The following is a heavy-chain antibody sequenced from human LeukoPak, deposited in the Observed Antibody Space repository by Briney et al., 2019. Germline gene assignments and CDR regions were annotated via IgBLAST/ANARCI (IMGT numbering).Heavy chain of an antibody. CDR2: INSGGGVT. J-gene: IGHJ4*02. CDR3: ASSMGFWNAAFTSITD. D-gene: IGHD1-1*01. CDR1: GFIFSAFG. Sequence: PGGSLRLSCAASGFIFSAFGMTWVRQPPGKGLEWVSAINSGGGVTYYADSVKGRFTISRDNSENTLFLQMDSLRAEDTAVYFCASSMGFWNAAFTSITDWGQGTQVTVSS. V-gene: IGHV3-23*01.